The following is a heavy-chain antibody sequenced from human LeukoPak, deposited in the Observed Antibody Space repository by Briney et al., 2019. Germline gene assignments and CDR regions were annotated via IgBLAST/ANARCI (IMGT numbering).Heavy chain of an antibody. D-gene: IGHD3-22*01. J-gene: IGHJ6*04. Sequence: PGGSLRLSCAASGFIFSTYWMYWVRHAPGKGLVWVSRINSDGSSTYYADSVKGRVTISRDNAKNALYLQMNSLRAEDTAVYYCARRGVVIINDYYFVYMDVWGKGATVTVSS. CDR3: ARRGVVIINDYYFVYMDV. CDR2: INSDGSST. V-gene: IGHV3-74*01. CDR1: GFIFSTYW.